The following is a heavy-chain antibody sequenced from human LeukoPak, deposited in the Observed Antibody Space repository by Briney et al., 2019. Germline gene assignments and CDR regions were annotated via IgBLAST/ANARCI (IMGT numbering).Heavy chain of an antibody. CDR3: AREVAVSGTENGAFNV. CDR2: ISFDGSNK. D-gene: IGHD6-19*01. J-gene: IGHJ6*02. Sequence: GGSLRLSCAASGFSFSSYAMHWVRQAPGKGLEWVAVISFDGSNKYYADSVKGRLTISRDNSEDTLHLRMNSLRVEDTAVYFCAREVAVSGTENGAFNVWGPGTTVTVSS. V-gene: IGHV3-30-3*01. CDR1: GFSFSSYA.